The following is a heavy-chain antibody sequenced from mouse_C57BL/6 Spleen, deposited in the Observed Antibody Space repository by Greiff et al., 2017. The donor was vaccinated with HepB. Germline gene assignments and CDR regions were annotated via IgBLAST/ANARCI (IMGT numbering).Heavy chain of an antibody. D-gene: IGHD1-1*01. V-gene: IGHV1-50*01. Sequence: QVQLQQPGAELVKPGASVKLSCKASGYTFTSYWMQWVKQRPGQGLEWIGEIDPSDSYTNYNQKFKGKATLTVDISSSTAYMQLSSLTSEDSAVYYCARDYYGSSSGYFDVWGTGTTVTVSS. CDR3: ARDYYGSSSGYFDV. J-gene: IGHJ1*03. CDR1: GYTFTSYW. CDR2: IDPSDSYT.